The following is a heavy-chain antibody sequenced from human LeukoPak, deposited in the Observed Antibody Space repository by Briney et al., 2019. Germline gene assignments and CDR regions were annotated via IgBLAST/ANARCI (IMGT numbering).Heavy chain of an antibody. Sequence: ASVKVSCKASGFTFTSSAMQWVRQARGQRLEWIGWIVVGSGNTNYAQKFQERVTITRDMSTSTAYMELSSLRSEDTAVYYCAAGSVPRKSFWSGYYIKNYYYYYGMDVWGQGTTVTVSS. CDR3: AAGSVPRKSFWSGYYIKNYYYYYGMDV. J-gene: IGHJ6*02. V-gene: IGHV1-58*02. CDR1: GFTFTSSA. D-gene: IGHD3-3*01. CDR2: IVVGSGNT.